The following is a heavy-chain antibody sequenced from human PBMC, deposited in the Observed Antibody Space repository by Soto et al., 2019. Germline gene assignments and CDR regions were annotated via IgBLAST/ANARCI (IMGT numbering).Heavy chain of an antibody. CDR1: GFTFSSYG. CDR3: TCGCGRCDYIRRRNCLVGYGLDA. D-gene: IGHD2-21*01. J-gene: IGHJ6*02. Sequence: GGSLRLSCAASGFTFSSYGMHWVRQAPGKGLEWVAVIWYDGSNKYYADSVKGRFTISRDNSKNTLYLQMNSLRAEDTAVYYCTCGCGRCDYIRRRNCLVGYGLDAWGQGTTVTVSS. V-gene: IGHV3-33*01. CDR2: IWYDGSNK.